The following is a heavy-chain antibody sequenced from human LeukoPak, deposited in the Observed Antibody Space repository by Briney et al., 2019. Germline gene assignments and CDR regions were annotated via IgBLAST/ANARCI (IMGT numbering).Heavy chain of an antibody. CDR2: IYYSGST. V-gene: IGHV4-39*07. J-gene: IGHJ5*02. CDR3: ARNSETSGWYEGRLDNWFDP. CDR1: GGSISSSSYY. D-gene: IGHD6-19*01. Sequence: PSETLSLTCTVSGGSISSSSYYWGWIRQPPGKGLEWIGSIYYSGSTYYNPSLKSRVTISVDTSKNQFSLKLSSVTAADTAVYYCARNSETSGWYEGRLDNWFDPWGQGTLVTVSS.